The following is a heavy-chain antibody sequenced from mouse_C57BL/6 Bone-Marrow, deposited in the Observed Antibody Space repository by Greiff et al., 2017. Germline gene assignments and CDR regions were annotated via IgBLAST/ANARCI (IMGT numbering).Heavy chain of an antibody. CDR2: IYPGDGDT. Sequence: VKLMESGAELVKPGASVKISCKASGYAFSSYWMNWVKQRPGKGLEWIGQIYPGDGDTNYNGKFKGKATLTADKSSSTAYMQLSSLTSEDSAVYFCARSIYYGSSYDAMDYWGQGTSVTVSS. CDR1: GYAFSSYW. CDR3: ARSIYYGSSYDAMDY. D-gene: IGHD1-1*01. J-gene: IGHJ4*01. V-gene: IGHV1-80*01.